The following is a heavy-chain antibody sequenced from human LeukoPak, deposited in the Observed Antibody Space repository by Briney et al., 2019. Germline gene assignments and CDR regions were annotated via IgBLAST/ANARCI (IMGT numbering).Heavy chain of an antibody. J-gene: IGHJ4*02. D-gene: IGHD5-24*01. CDR3: ARGRIMATLFDY. CDR1: GFTFSSYE. Sequence: GGSLRLSCAASGFTFSSYEMNWVRQAPGKGLEWVSYISSSGSTIYYADSVKGRFTISRDNAKNSLYLQMNSLRAEDTAVYYCARGRIMATLFDYWGQGTLVTVSS. V-gene: IGHV3-48*03. CDR2: ISSSGSTI.